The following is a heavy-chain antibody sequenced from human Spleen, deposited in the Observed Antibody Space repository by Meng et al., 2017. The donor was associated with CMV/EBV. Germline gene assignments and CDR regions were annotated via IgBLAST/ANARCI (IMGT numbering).Heavy chain of an antibody. V-gene: IGHV4-59*01. CDR1: GGSISSYY. J-gene: IGHJ6*02. CDR2: IYYSGST. CDR3: ARWELRNYYYGMDV. Sequence: SETLSLTCTVSGGSISSYYWSWIRQHPGKGLEWIGYIYYSGSTNYNPSLKSRVTISVDTSKNQFSLKLSSVTAADTAVYYCARWELRNYYYGMDVWGQGTTVTVSS. D-gene: IGHD1-7*01.